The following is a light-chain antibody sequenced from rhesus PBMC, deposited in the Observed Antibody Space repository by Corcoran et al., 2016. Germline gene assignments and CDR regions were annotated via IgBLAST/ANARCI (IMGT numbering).Light chain of an antibody. V-gene: IGKV1-22*01. CDR3: QQYSSRPLT. J-gene: IGKJ4*01. CDR2: KAS. CDR1: QGISSW. Sequence: DIQMTQSPSSLSASVGDTVTITCRASQGISSWLAWYQQKPGKAPKLLIVKASSLQSGVPSRFSGSGSGTDFTLTFNSLQSEDFATYCYQQYSSRPLTFGGGTKVEL.